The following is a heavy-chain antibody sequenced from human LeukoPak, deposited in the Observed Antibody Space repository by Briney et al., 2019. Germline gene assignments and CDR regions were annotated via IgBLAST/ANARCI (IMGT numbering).Heavy chain of an antibody. Sequence: KASETLSLTCSVSGFSISSGYYWGWIRQPPGKALEWIATIYHRGSTYYNLSLKSRVTISVDTSKNQFSLKLSSVTAADTAVYSCAREHSYYDSSGYYYGSGYFDYWGQGTLVTVSS. CDR3: AREHSYYDSSGYYYGSGYFDY. CDR1: GFSISSGYY. J-gene: IGHJ4*02. V-gene: IGHV4-38-2*02. CDR2: IYHRGST. D-gene: IGHD3-22*01.